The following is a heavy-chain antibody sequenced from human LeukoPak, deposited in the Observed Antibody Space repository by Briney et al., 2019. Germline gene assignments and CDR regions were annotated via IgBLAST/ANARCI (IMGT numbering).Heavy chain of an antibody. V-gene: IGHV3-7*01. CDR3: ARAAYYYGSGSYSEPRGRYYFDY. CDR1: GFTSSAFW. J-gene: IGHJ4*02. Sequence: GGSLRLSCVASGFTSSAFWMSWVRRPPGKGLEWVAKIKQDGSEEYYVDSVKGRFTISRDNAKNSLYLQMNSLRAEDTAVYYCARAAYYYGSGSYSEPRGRYYFDYWGQGTLVTVST. CDR2: IKQDGSEE. D-gene: IGHD3-10*01.